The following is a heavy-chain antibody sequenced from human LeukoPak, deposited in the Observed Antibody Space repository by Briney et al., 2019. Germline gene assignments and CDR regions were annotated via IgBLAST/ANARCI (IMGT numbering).Heavy chain of an antibody. Sequence: ASVKVSCKASGYTFTSYDINWVRQATGQGLEWMGWMNPNSGNTGYAQKFQGRVTMTRDTSTSTVYMELSSLRSEDTAVYYCARDDREVIPSIDYDSPWGQGTLVTVSS. CDR2: MNPNSGNT. CDR1: GYTFTSYD. V-gene: IGHV1-8*01. D-gene: IGHD3-16*01. J-gene: IGHJ5*02. CDR3: ARDDREVIPSIDYDSP.